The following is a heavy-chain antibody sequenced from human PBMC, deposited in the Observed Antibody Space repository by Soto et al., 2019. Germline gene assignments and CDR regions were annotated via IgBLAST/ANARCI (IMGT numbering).Heavy chain of an antibody. Sequence: PGGSLRLSCAASGFTFSSYSMNWVRQAPGKGLEWVSYISSSSSTIYYADSVKGRFTISRDNAKNSLYLQMNSLRAEDTAVYYCASLRYFDWPANGMDVWGQGTTVTVSS. V-gene: IGHV3-48*01. CDR2: ISSSSSTI. D-gene: IGHD3-9*01. CDR1: GFTFSSYS. CDR3: ASLRYFDWPANGMDV. J-gene: IGHJ6*02.